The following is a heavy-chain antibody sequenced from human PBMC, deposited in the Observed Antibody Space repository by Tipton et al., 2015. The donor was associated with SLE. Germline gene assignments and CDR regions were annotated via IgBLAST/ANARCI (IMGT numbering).Heavy chain of an antibody. D-gene: IGHD6-13*01. Sequence: SGFTFSSYGMHWVRQAPGKGLEWVAVISYDGSNKYYADSVKGRFTISRDNSKNTLYLQMNSLRAEDTAVYYCAKGGRQQLGDYYYYYGMDVWGQGTTVTVSS. J-gene: IGHJ6*02. CDR3: AKGGRQQLGDYYYYYGMDV. CDR2: ISYDGSNK. V-gene: IGHV3-30*18. CDR1: GFTFSSYG.